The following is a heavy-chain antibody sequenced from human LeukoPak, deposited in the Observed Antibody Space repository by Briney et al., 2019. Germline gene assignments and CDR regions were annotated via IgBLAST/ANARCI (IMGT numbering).Heavy chain of an antibody. CDR2: INWNGGST. J-gene: IGHJ4*02. Sequence: GGSLRLSCAASGFTFDDYGMSWVRQAPGKGLEWVSGINWNGGSTGYADSVKGRFTISRDNAKNSLYLQMNSLRAEDTAVYYCAKGRRAPLVGTITKSWIDYWGQGTLVTVSS. D-gene: IGHD1-7*01. CDR1: GFTFDDYG. V-gene: IGHV3-20*04. CDR3: AKGRRAPLVGTITKSWIDY.